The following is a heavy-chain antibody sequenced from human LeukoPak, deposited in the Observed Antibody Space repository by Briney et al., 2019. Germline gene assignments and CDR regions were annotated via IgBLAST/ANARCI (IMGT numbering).Heavy chain of an antibody. D-gene: IGHD7-27*01. CDR3: ARDLNWETY. CDR1: GFAFDDYA. CDR2: ISWNSGSI. J-gene: IGHJ4*02. V-gene: IGHV3-9*01. Sequence: HSGGSLRLSCAASGFAFDDYAMHWVRQAPGKGLEWVSGISWNSGSIGYADSVKGRFTISRDNAKNSLYLQMNSLRAEDTAVYYCARDLNWETYWGQGTLVSVSS.